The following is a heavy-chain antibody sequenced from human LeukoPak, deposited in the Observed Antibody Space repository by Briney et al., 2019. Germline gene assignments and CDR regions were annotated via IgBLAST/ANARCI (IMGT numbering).Heavy chain of an antibody. Sequence: GGSLRLSCAVSGFTFSSYVMSWVRQAPGKGLEWVSAISGSGGGTYYADSVKGRFTISRDNSKNTLYLQMNSLRAEDTAVYYCAKASVGSSWPDYWGQGTPVTVSS. D-gene: IGHD6-13*01. CDR2: ISGSGGGT. J-gene: IGHJ4*02. CDR1: GFTFSSYV. CDR3: AKASVGSSWPDY. V-gene: IGHV3-23*01.